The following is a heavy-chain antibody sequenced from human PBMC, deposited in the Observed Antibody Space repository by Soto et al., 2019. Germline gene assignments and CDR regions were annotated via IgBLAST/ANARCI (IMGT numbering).Heavy chain of an antibody. J-gene: IGHJ4*02. CDR1: GYTFTSYA. V-gene: IGHV1-3*01. Sequence: ASVKVSCKASGYTFTSYAMHWVRQAPGQRLEWMGWINAGNGNTKYSQKFQGRVTITRDTSASTAYMELSSLRSEDTAVYYCARSAVYHSRFSYFDYWGQGTMVTVYS. CDR3: ARSAVYHSRFSYFDY. CDR2: INAGNGNT. D-gene: IGHD2-2*01.